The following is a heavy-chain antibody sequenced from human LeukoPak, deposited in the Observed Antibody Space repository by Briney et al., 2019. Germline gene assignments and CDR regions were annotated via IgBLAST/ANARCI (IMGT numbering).Heavy chain of an antibody. Sequence: SVKVSCKASGGTFSSYAISWVRQAPGQGLEWMGRIIPILGIANYAQKFQGRVTITADKSTSTAYMELSSLRSKDTAVYYCAREALIVVLGYAFDIWGQGTMVTVSS. CDR1: GGTFSSYA. J-gene: IGHJ3*02. D-gene: IGHD2-21*01. CDR2: IIPILGIA. CDR3: AREALIVVLGYAFDI. V-gene: IGHV1-69*04.